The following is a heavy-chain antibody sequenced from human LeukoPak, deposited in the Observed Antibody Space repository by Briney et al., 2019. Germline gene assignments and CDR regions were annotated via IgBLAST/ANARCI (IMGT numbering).Heavy chain of an antibody. Sequence: SQTLSLTCAISGDSVSSNNAAWNWFRQSPSRGLEWLGRTYYRSRWFTDYALSVKSRITINPDTSRNQFSLQLNSVSPEDTAVYYCVRGSALDIWGQGTMVTVSS. CDR3: VRGSALDI. CDR2: TYYRSRWFT. V-gene: IGHV6-1*01. CDR1: GDSVSSNNAA. J-gene: IGHJ3*02.